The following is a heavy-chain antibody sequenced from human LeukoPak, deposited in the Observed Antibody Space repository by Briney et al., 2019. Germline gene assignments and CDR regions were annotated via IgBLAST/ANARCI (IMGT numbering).Heavy chain of an antibody. D-gene: IGHD2-15*01. CDR2: ISGNGDTT. V-gene: IGHV3-23*01. CDR3: AKATLNCSGGSCYSGFDP. Sequence: GGSLRLSCAASGFTFRNYAMSWVRQAPGKGLEWVSSISGNGDTTYYADSVEGRFTISRDNSKNTLDLQMSSLRAGDTAVYYCAKATLNCSGGSCYSGFDPWGQGTLVTVSS. J-gene: IGHJ5*02. CDR1: GFTFRNYA.